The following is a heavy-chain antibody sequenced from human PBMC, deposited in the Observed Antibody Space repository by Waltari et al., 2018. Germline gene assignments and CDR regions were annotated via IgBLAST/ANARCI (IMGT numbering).Heavy chain of an antibody. V-gene: IGHV4-59*11. CDR1: GGSISSHY. Sequence: QVQLQESGPGLVKPSETLSLTCTVSGGSISSHYWSWIRQPPGKGLEWIGYIYYSGSTNYYPSLKIRVTISVDTSKNQFSLKLSSVTAADTAVYYCARGLYYYDSSGHQRFDPWGQGTLVTVSS. CDR2: IYYSGST. D-gene: IGHD3-22*01. CDR3: ARGLYYYDSSGHQRFDP. J-gene: IGHJ5*02.